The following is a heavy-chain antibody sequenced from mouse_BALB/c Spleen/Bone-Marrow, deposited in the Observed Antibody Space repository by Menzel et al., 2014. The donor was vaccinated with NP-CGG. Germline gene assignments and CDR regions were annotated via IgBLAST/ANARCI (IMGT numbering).Heavy chain of an antibody. V-gene: IGHV1-26*01. J-gene: IGHJ4*01. Sequence: VQLQQSGPDLVKPGASVKISCKASGYSFTGYYMHWVKQSHGKSLERIGRVNPYNGGTSYNQKFKDKAILTVDKSSSTAYMELRSLTSEDSAVYYCARPIYDGYSAAMDYWGQGTSVTVSS. CDR2: VNPYNGGT. CDR3: ARPIYDGYSAAMDY. D-gene: IGHD2-3*01. CDR1: GYSFTGYY.